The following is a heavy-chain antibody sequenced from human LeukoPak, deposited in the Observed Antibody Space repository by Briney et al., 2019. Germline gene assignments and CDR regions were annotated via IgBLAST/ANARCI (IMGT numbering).Heavy chain of an antibody. CDR2: IYYSGST. Sequence: SETLSLTCTVSGGSISSSSYYWGWIRQPPGKGLEWIGSIYYSGSTYYNPSLKSRVTISVDTAKNQFSLKLSSVTAADTAVYYCARGDDILTGYSRSYYFDYWGQGTLVTVSS. J-gene: IGHJ4*02. CDR3: ARGDDILTGYSRSYYFDY. V-gene: IGHV4-39*07. CDR1: GGSISSSSYY. D-gene: IGHD3-9*01.